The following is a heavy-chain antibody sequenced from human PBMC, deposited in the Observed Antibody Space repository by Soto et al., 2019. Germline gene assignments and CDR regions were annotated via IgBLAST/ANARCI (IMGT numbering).Heavy chain of an antibody. D-gene: IGHD1-26*01. CDR3: ATIVGANDY. Sequence: SETLSLTCTVSGGSIYTYSWTWLRQPAGKGLEWIGHIYSSGSANYNPSLKSRVSMSVDTSKNQFSLKLNYVTAADTAVYYCATIVGANDYWGQGALVTVSS. CDR1: GGSIYTYS. CDR2: IYSSGSA. J-gene: IGHJ4*02. V-gene: IGHV4-4*07.